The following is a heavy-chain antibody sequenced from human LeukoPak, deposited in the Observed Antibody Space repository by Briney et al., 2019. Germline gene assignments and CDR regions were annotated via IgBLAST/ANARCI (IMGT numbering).Heavy chain of an antibody. CDR1: GFTFSSYA. CDR3: AKDLYYYYYYMDV. CDR2: IRYDGSNK. J-gene: IGHJ6*03. V-gene: IGHV3-30*02. Sequence: PGGSLRLSCAASGFTFSSYAMHWVRQAPGKGLEWVAFIRYDGSNKYYADSVKGRFTISRDNSKNTLYLQMNSLRAEDTAVYYCAKDLYYYYYYMDVWGKGTTVTISS.